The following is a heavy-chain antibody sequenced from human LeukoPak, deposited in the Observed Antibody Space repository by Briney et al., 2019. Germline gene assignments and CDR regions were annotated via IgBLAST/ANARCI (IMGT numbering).Heavy chain of an antibody. CDR1: GFTFSIYP. Sequence: PGGSLRLSCAASGFTFSIYPMTWVRQAPGKGLEWDSSISGSGAYAYYANSVKGRFIASRDNSKNTLFLQMNSLRAEDTAVYYCAKDLFGGPARAYFDYWGRGTLVTVSS. CDR2: ISGSGAYA. J-gene: IGHJ4*02. CDR3: AKDLFGGPARAYFDY. D-gene: IGHD3-16*01. V-gene: IGHV3-23*01.